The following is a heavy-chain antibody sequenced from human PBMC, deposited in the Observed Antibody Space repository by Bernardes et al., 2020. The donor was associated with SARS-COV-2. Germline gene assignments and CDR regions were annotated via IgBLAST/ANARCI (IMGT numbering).Heavy chain of an antibody. V-gene: IGHV4-4*07. D-gene: IGHD4-17*01. CDR2: IYTSGST. CDR3: AREADYGDYEGEPFDY. Sequence: SETLSLTCTVSGGSISSYYWSWIRQPAGKGLEWIGRIYTSGSTNYNPSLKSRVTMSVDTSKNQFSLKLSSVTAADTAVYYCAREADYGDYEGEPFDYWGQGTLVTVSS. J-gene: IGHJ4*02. CDR1: GGSISSYY.